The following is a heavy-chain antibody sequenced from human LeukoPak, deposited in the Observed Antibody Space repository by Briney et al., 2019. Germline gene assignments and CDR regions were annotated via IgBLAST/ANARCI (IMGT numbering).Heavy chain of an antibody. CDR2: IYYTGST. V-gene: IGHV4-59*01. CDR3: ARWGSIAVARFDY. Sequence: SETLSLTCTVSGGSISSYYWSWIRQPPGKGLEWIGYIYYTGSTNYNPSLTSRVNISVDTSKNQFSLNLSSVTAADTAVYYCARWGSIAVARFDYWGQGTLVTVSS. CDR1: GGSISSYY. D-gene: IGHD6-6*01. J-gene: IGHJ4*02.